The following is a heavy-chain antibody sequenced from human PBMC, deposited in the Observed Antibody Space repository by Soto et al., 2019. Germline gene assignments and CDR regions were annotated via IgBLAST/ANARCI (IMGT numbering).Heavy chain of an antibody. CDR3: ATADGFGVVTPFFEY. D-gene: IGHD3-3*01. CDR1: AASISSRSHY. Sequence: SETLSLTCTVSAASISSRSHYWGWIHQSPGKHLEWIGSSFYRGSTHYNPSLKTRVTISVDTSKNQVSLKLYSVTAADTAVYYCATADGFGVVTPFFEYWGQGILVIVSS. J-gene: IGHJ4*02. CDR2: SFYRGST. V-gene: IGHV4-39*01.